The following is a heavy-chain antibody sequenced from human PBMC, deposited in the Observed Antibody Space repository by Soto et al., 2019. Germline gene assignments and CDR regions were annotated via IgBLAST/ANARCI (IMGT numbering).Heavy chain of an antibody. CDR3: AHGRIRDWYFDL. V-gene: IGHV2-5*02. Sequence: QITLKESGPTLVKPTQTLTLTCNFSGFSLSTSGVGVGWIRQPPGKALEWLALIYWDDDKRYSPSLKSRLTTTKDTSKNQVVLTMTNMDPVDTATYYCAHGRIRDWYFDLWGRGTLVTVSS. CDR1: GFSLSTSGVG. CDR2: IYWDDDK. J-gene: IGHJ2*01.